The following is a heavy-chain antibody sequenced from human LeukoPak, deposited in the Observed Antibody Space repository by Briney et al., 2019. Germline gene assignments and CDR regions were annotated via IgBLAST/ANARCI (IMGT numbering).Heavy chain of an antibody. V-gene: IGHV3-21*04. CDR1: GFTFSDYS. D-gene: IGHD3-10*02. J-gene: IGHJ3*02. CDR3: AKDLLLFTYLGASDI. Sequence: GGSLRLSCAASGFTFSDYSMNWVRQAPGKGLEWVSSISSSSSYIYYADSVKGRFTISRDNAKNSLYLQMNSLRAEDTAVYNCAKDLLLFTYLGASDIWGQGTMVTVSS. CDR2: ISSSSSYI.